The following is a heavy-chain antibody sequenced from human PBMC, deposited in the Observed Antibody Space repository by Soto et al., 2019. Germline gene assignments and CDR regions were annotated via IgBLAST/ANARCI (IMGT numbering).Heavy chain of an antibody. J-gene: IGHJ4*02. Sequence: QVQLVQSGAEEKKPGASVKVSCKASGYTFTSYAMHWVRQAPGQRLEWMVWINAGNGNTKYSQKFQGRVTITRDTSASTAYMELSSLRSEDTAVYYCARSIVVVTALDYWGQGTLVNVSS. CDR2: INAGNGNT. D-gene: IGHD2-21*02. V-gene: IGHV1-3*05. CDR3: ARSIVVVTALDY. CDR1: GYTFTSYA.